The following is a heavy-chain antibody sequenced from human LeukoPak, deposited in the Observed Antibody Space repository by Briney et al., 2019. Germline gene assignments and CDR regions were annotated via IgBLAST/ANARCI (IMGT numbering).Heavy chain of an antibody. CDR2: IKQDGSEK. J-gene: IGHJ4*02. Sequence: SGGFLRLSCAASGFTFSSYWMSWVRQAPGKGLEWVANIKQDGSEKYYVDSVKGRFTISRDNAKNSLYLQMNSLRAEDTAVYYCARDVGIQLWYPNYFDYWGQGTLVTVSS. CDR1: GFTFSSYW. CDR3: ARDVGIQLWYPNYFDY. D-gene: IGHD5-18*01. V-gene: IGHV3-7*01.